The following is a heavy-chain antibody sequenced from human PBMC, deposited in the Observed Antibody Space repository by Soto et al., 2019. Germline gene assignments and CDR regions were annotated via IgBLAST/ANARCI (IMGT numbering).Heavy chain of an antibody. CDR2: IHYTGST. CDR1: GGSISSGGYY. J-gene: IGHJ4*02. CDR3: ARIPSPWGTPNDYGDPTFDY. Sequence: SETLSLTCTVSGGSISSGGYYWSWIRQHPGKGLEWIGYIHYTGSTYYHPSRKSRVSISGDTSKNQFSLKLSSVTAADTAVYYCARIPSPWGTPNDYGDPTFDYWGQGTLVTVPS. V-gene: IGHV4-31*03. D-gene: IGHD4-17*01.